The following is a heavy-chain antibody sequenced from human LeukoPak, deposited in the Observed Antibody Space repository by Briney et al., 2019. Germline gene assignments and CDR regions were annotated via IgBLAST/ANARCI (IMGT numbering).Heavy chain of an antibody. V-gene: IGHV1-18*01. CDR3: ARHYYGSGTYYHFDS. J-gene: IGHJ4*02. Sequence: ASVKVSCKASGYSFPSYGISWLRQAPGQGLEWMGWISPDNGNTNYAQKLRGRLALTIDTSTNTAYMELSSLGSDDSAVYFCARHYYGSGTYYHFDSWGPGTLVTVSS. CDR2: ISPDNGNT. CDR1: GYSFPSYG. D-gene: IGHD3-10*01.